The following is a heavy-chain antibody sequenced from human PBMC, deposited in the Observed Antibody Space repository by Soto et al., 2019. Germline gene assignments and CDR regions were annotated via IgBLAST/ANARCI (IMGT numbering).Heavy chain of an antibody. CDR1: GYTFTSYG. D-gene: IGHD2-15*01. CDR3: ARQGPIVVVVAATRDWFDS. J-gene: IGHJ5*01. Sequence: SVKVSCRASGYTFTSYGISWVRQAPGQGLEWMGGIIPIFGTANYAQKFQGRVTITADESTSTAYMELSSLRSEDTAVYYCARQGPIVVVVAATRDWFDSWGQGTLVTVSS. CDR2: IIPIFGTA. V-gene: IGHV1-69*13.